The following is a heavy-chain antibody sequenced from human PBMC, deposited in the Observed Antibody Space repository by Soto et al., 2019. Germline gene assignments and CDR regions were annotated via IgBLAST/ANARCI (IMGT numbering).Heavy chain of an antibody. D-gene: IGHD6-6*01. CDR3: ARTSRFDY. J-gene: IGHJ4*02. V-gene: IGHV4-34*01. Sequence: QVQLQQWGAGLLKPSETLSLTCAVYGGSFSGYYWSWIRQPPGKGLEWIGEINHSGSTNYNPSLKSRLTISVDTSKNQFSLKLSSVTAADTAVYYCARTSRFDYWGQGTLVTVSS. CDR2: INHSGST. CDR1: GGSFSGYY.